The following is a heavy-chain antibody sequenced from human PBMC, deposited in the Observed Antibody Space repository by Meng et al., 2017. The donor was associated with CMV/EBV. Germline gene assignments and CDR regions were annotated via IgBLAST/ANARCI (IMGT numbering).Heavy chain of an antibody. J-gene: IGHJ3*02. CDR2: ISWNSGSI. CDR1: GFTFDDYA. Sequence: GGSLRLSCAASGFTFDDYAMHWVRQAPGKGLEWVSGISWNSGSIGYADSVKGRFTISRDNAKNSLYLQMNSLRAEDTAVYYCARENWGDAFDIWGQGTMVTVSS. V-gene: IGHV3-9*01. D-gene: IGHD7-27*01. CDR3: ARENWGDAFDI.